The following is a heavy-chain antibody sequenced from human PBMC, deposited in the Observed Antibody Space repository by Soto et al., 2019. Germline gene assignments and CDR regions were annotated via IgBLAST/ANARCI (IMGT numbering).Heavy chain of an antibody. CDR3: ASLNYDYGRKYFDS. CDR2: IYYSGTT. D-gene: IGHD4-17*01. CDR1: GGSISSYY. V-gene: IGHV4-59*04. Sequence: TLSLTCTVSGGSISSYYWSWIRQPPGKGLEWIGAIYYSGTTYYNPSLKTRVSLFLHTSENQFSLRLTSVTAADTAVYFCASLNYDYGRKYFDSWGHGTLVTVSS. J-gene: IGHJ4*01.